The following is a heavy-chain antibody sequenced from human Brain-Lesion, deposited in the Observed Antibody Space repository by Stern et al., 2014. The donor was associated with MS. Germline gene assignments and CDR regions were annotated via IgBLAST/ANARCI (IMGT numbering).Heavy chain of an antibody. Sequence: VQLVESGPGLVKPSQTLSLTCTVSGGSISSDNYYWTWIRQHPGQGLEWIGHICYSGTTYYNPSLKSRVSITVDTSKNLFSLRLSSVTAADTAVYYCARDHFTTSLDVWGHGTTVTVS. CDR3: ARDHFTTSLDV. J-gene: IGHJ6*02. CDR1: GGSISSDNYY. V-gene: IGHV4-31*03. CDR2: ICYSGTT. D-gene: IGHD2-2*01.